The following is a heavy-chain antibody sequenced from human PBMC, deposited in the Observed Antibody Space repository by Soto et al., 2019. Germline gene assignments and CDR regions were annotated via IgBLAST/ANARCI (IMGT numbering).Heavy chain of an antibody. V-gene: IGHV1-3*01. CDR1: GYTFTNYP. CDR3: ARYNYFDY. CDR2: IDAGNGNT. J-gene: IGHJ4*02. D-gene: IGHD1-1*01. Sequence: QVQLMQSGAEVKRPGASMKISCKTSGYTFTNYPIHWVRQAPGQTLEWMGWIDAGNGNTKYSPTFQGRVTFTRDTSANTAYMELSSLRSEDTAVYYCARYNYFDYWGQGTLVTVSS.